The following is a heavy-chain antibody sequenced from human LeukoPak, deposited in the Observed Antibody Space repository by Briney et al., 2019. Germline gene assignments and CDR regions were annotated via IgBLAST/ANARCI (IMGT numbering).Heavy chain of an antibody. J-gene: IGHJ6*03. Sequence: SETLSLTCTVSRGSISDYYWSWIRQPPGEGLEWIGYIYYSGSTNYNPSLKSRVTISLDTSKNQFSLNLNSVTAADTAVYYCAREGQWLVRGYYYMDVWGKGTTVTVSS. CDR3: AREGQWLVRGYYYMDV. CDR1: RGSISDYY. V-gene: IGHV4-59*01. D-gene: IGHD6-19*01. CDR2: IYYSGST.